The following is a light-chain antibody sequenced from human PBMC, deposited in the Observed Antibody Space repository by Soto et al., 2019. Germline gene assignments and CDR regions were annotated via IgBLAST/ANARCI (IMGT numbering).Light chain of an antibody. CDR1: SSDVGAYDF. CDR2: EVS. CDR3: SSYTSSSTRV. Sequence: QSALTQPASVSGSPGQTITISCTGTSSDVGAYDFVSWYQQHPDKAPKLMIYEVSNRPSGVSNRFSGSKSVNTATLTISGXXXEDEADYYCSSYTSSSTRVFGTGTKLTVL. V-gene: IGLV2-14*03. J-gene: IGLJ1*01.